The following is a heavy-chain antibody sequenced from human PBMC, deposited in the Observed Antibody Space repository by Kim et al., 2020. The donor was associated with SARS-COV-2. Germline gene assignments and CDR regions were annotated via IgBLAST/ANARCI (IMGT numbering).Heavy chain of an antibody. Sequence: SETLSLTCTVSGYSISSGYYWGWIRQPPGKGLEWIGSIYHSGSTYYNPSLKSRVTISVDTSKNQFSLKLSSVTAADTAVYYCARVRDSSGYRPYYYGMDVWGQGTTVTVSS. CDR1: GYSISSGYY. CDR3: ARVRDSSGYRPYYYGMDV. CDR2: IYHSGST. D-gene: IGHD6-19*01. V-gene: IGHV4-38-2*02. J-gene: IGHJ6*02.